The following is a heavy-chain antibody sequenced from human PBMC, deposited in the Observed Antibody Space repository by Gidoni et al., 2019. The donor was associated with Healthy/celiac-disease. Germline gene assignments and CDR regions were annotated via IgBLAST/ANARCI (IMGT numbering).Heavy chain of an antibody. V-gene: IGHV3-53*04. J-gene: IGHJ6*02. CDR3: ARITTEGDSYGKSYYYYGMDV. Sequence: EVQLVESGGGLVQPGGSLRRPCADSGFTVSSNYKRWVHQGPGKGLEWVSYIYSGGISYYADAVRRRFTISKHNSKTTQYHQISSLGAEDAAVYYCARITTEGDSYGKSYYYYGMDVWGQGTTVTVSS. D-gene: IGHD5-18*01. CDR2: IYSGGIS. CDR1: GFTVSSNY.